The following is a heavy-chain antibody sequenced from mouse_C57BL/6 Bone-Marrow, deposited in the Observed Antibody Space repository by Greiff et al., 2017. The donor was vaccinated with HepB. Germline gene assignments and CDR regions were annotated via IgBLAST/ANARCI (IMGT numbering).Heavy chain of an antibody. CDR1: GYTFTDYY. Sequence: VQLQQSGPELVKPGASVKISCKASGYTFTDYYMNWVKQSHGKSLEWIGDINPNNGGTSYNQKFKGKATLTVDKSSSTAYMELRSLTSEDSAVYYCARMDYYGHWYFDVWGTGTTVTVSS. J-gene: IGHJ1*03. CDR2: INPNNGGT. D-gene: IGHD1-1*01. CDR3: ARMDYYGHWYFDV. V-gene: IGHV1-26*01.